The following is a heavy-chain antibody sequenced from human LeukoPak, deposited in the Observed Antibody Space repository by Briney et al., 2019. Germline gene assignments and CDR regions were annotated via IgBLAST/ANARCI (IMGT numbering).Heavy chain of an antibody. D-gene: IGHD1-26*01. Sequence: PSETLSLTCTVSGGSISSPISYWGWIRQPPGKVLEWIATVLHSGATFYSPSLEGRLTISIDTSTNQFSLKMTSMTAADTAVYYCARRIVGVIDAFDYWGQGALVTVSS. V-gene: IGHV4-39*01. J-gene: IGHJ4*02. CDR2: VLHSGAT. CDR1: GGSISSPISY. CDR3: ARRIVGVIDAFDY.